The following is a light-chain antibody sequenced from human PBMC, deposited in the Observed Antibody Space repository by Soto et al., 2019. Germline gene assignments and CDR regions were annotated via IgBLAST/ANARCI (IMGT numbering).Light chain of an antibody. CDR3: ETWDINSWV. CDR1: SGHSSYI. Sequence: QLVLTQSSSASASLGSSVKLTCTLSSGHSSYIIAWHQQQPGKAPRYLMKLEGSGSYNKGSGVPDRFSGSSSGADRYLAISNLQSDDEADYYCETWDINSWVFGGGTKVTVL. V-gene: IGLV4-60*03. J-gene: IGLJ3*02. CDR2: LEGSGSY.